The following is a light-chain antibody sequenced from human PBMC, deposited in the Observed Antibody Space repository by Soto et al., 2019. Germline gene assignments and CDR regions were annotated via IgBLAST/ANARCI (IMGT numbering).Light chain of an antibody. CDR2: EVS. CDR1: SSDVGSYNL. CDR3: CSYADSNTSV. Sequence: QSALTQPASVSGSPGQSITISCTGTSSDVGSYNLVSWYQQHPGKAPKLMIYEVSKRPSGVSNRFSGSKSGNTASLTISGLQAEDEADYYCCSYADSNTSVSGTGTKVTVL. V-gene: IGLV2-23*02. J-gene: IGLJ1*01.